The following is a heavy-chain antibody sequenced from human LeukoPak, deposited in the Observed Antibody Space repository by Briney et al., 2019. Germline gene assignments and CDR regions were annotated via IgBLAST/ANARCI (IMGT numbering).Heavy chain of an antibody. CDR3: ATVSREEGELVNHAFDI. D-gene: IGHD1-26*01. CDR1: GYSFTSYW. Sequence: PGESLKITCKGSGYSFTSYWIGWVRQMPGKGLEWMGIIYPGDSDTRYSPSFQGQVTISADKSISTAYLQWSSLKASDTAMYYCATVSREEGELVNHAFDIWGQGTMVTVSS. CDR2: IYPGDSDT. J-gene: IGHJ3*02. V-gene: IGHV5-51*01.